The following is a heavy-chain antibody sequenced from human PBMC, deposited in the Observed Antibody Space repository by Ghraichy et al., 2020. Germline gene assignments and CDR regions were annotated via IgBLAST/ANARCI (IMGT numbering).Heavy chain of an antibody. CDR3: SRHAYLLPGAY. CDR2: NYYSGNT. CDR1: GGSISSSSYY. V-gene: IGHV4-39*01. Sequence: SETLSLTCTVSGGSISSSSYYWGWIRQPPGKGREWIGRNYYSGNTYFNPSLKSRVTISVDTSKKQFSLKLTSVTAADTAVYYFSRHAYLLPGAYWGQGTLVTLSP. J-gene: IGHJ4*02. D-gene: IGHD3-10*01.